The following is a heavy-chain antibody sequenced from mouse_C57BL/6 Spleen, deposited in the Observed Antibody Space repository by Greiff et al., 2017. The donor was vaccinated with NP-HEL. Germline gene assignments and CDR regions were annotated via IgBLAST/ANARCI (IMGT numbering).Heavy chain of an antibody. CDR3: ARGGFITTVVAHWYFDV. D-gene: IGHD1-1*01. J-gene: IGHJ1*03. V-gene: IGHV1-54*01. CDR2: INPGSGGT. Sequence: VQLQQSGAELVRPGTSVKVSCKASGYAFTNYLIEWVKQRPGQGLEWIGVINPGSGGTNYNEKFKGKATLTADKSSSTAYMQLSSLTSEDSAVYFCARGGFITTVVAHWYFDVWGTGTTVTVSS. CDR1: GYAFTNYL.